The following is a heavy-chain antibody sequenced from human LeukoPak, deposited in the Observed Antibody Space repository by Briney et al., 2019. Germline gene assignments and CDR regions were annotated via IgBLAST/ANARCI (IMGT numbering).Heavy chain of an antibody. CDR2: IWYDGSNK. J-gene: IGHJ4*02. D-gene: IGHD3-3*01. CDR1: GFTFSSYA. Sequence: PGRSLRLSCAASGFTFSSYAMHWVRQAPGRGLEWVAVIWYDGSNKNYADSVKGRFTISRDNSQNTLYLQMNSLRAEDTAVCYCARDYYYDFWSGSYYFDYWGQGTLVTVSS. V-gene: IGHV3-30*04. CDR3: ARDYYYDFWSGSYYFDY.